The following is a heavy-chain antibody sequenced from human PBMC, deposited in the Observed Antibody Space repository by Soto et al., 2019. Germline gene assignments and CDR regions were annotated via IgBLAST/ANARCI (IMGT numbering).Heavy chain of an antibody. CDR1: RTSITSSNYC. J-gene: IGHJ3*02. CDR2: FHYSGGA. CDR3: ARHEKTHYAFDT. Sequence: PSERLSLTCPVSRTSITSSNYCWGWIRQPPGKGLEWIGSFHYSGGAYYNPSLKSRVTISVDTSKNQFSLKLSSVTAADTAVYYCARHEKTHYAFDTWGQGTMVT. V-gene: IGHV4-39*01.